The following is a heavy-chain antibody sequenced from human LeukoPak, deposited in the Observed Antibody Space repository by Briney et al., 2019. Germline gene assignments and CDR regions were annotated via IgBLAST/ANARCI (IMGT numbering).Heavy chain of an antibody. CDR3: AKAGLVRGGALDS. D-gene: IGHD4/OR15-4a*01. CDR2: ISSGYPTI. Sequence: GGSLRLSCAASGFTFSSYSINWVRQAPGKGLEWVSYISSGYPTIYYADSVKGRFSISRDNSKNTLYLQMNSLRVEDTAVYYCAKAGLVRGGALDSWGQGTLVTVSS. CDR1: GFTFSSYS. J-gene: IGHJ4*02. V-gene: IGHV3-48*01.